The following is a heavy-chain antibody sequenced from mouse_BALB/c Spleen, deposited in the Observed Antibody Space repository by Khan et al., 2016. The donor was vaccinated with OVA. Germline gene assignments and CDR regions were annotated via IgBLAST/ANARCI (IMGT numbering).Heavy chain of an antibody. D-gene: IGHD6-2*01. V-gene: IGHV9-1*02. CDR2: INTYTGEP. CDR1: GYTFTNYG. Sequence: QIQLVQSGPELKKPGETVKISCKASGYTFTNYGMNWVNQAPGKGLKWMGWINTYTGEPTYADDFKGRFVFSLETSASTAYLQISNLKNEDMTTYFCARISSYWYSDVWGAGTTVTVSS. CDR3: ARISSYWYSDV. J-gene: IGHJ1*01.